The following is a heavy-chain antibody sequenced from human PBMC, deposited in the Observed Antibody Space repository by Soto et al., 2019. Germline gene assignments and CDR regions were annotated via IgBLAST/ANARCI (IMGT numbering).Heavy chain of an antibody. CDR1: GFTFSGYA. J-gene: IGHJ6*03. V-gene: IGHV3-23*01. CDR2: ISASGGST. Sequence: EVQVLESGGGLVQPGGSLRLSCAASGFTFSGYAMSWVRQAPRKGLEWVSTISASGGSTYYADSVKGRFTISRDNSKNTLSLQLNSLRVDDTAVYYCARGGSSSGYYHYMDVWGEGTTVTVSS. CDR3: ARGGSSSGYYHYMDV. D-gene: IGHD6-6*01.